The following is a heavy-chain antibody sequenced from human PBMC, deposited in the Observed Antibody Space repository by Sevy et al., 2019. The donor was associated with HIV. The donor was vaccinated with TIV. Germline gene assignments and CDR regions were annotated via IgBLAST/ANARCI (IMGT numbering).Heavy chain of an antibody. D-gene: IGHD1-26*01. V-gene: IGHV3-48*02. CDR3: ARDRSGSYYYYYGMDV. CDR2: MSSSGSTI. Sequence: GGSLRLSCAASGFTFTSYSMNWVRQAPGKGLEWVSYMSSSGSTIYYADSVKGRFTISRDTAQKSLHLLMNSLRDEDTAVYYCARDRSGSYYYYYGMDVWGQGTTVTVSS. CDR1: GFTFTSYS. J-gene: IGHJ6*02.